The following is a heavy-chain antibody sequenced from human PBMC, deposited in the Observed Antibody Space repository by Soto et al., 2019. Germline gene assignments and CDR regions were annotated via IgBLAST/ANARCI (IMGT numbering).Heavy chain of an antibody. D-gene: IGHD3-22*01. Sequence: QVQLVQSGAEVKKPGSSVRVSCKASGGTFSSYAISWVRQAPGQGLEWMGGIIPIFGTANYAQKFQGRVTITADESTSTAYMELSSLRSEDTAVYYCARSYYDSSGYWRYYGMDVWGQGTTVTVSS. CDR1: GGTFSSYA. CDR3: ARSYYDSSGYWRYYGMDV. V-gene: IGHV1-69*01. J-gene: IGHJ6*02. CDR2: IIPIFGTA.